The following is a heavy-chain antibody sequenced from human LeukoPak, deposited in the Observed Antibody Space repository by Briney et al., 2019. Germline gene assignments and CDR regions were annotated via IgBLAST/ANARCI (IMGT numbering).Heavy chain of an antibody. D-gene: IGHD6-19*01. CDR2: ISSSSSYI. V-gene: IGHV3-21*01. CDR3: ARAESVAGTTGDY. CDR1: GFTFSSYS. J-gene: IGHJ4*02. Sequence: PGGSLRLSCEASGFTFSSYSMTWVRQAPGKGLEWVSSISSSSSYIYYADLVKGRFTISRDNAKNSLYLQMNSLRAEDTAVYYCARAESVAGTTGDYWGQGTLVTVSS.